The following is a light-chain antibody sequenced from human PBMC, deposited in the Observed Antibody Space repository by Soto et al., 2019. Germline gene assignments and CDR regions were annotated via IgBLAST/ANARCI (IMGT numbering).Light chain of an antibody. Sequence: QSVLTQPASLSGSPGQSITISCTGTSSDIGANDYVSWFQQHPGKAPKLMISEVNNRPSGVSNRFSGSKSGNTAYLTISGLQVEDEAEYFCFPFTTTSTHVFGTGTKVTVL. CDR1: SSDIGANDY. CDR3: FPFTTTSTHV. V-gene: IGLV2-14*01. CDR2: EVN. J-gene: IGLJ1*01.